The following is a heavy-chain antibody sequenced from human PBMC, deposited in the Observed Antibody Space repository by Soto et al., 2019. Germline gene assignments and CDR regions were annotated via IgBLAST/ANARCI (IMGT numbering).Heavy chain of an antibody. CDR2: ISSRSNYT. J-gene: IGHJ4*02. Sequence: GGSLRLSCAASGFSFSDYYMNWIRQAPGKGLEWLSYISSRSNYTDYAGTVKGRFTTSRDNAKNSLYLQMDSLRAEDTAVYYCARVLSGTRSFDYWGQGT. CDR3: ARVLSGTRSFDY. D-gene: IGHD5-12*01. CDR1: GFSFSDYY. V-gene: IGHV3-11*05.